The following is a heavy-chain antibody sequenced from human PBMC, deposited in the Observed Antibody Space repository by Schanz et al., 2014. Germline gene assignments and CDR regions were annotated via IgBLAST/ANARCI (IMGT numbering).Heavy chain of an antibody. CDR3: ARGGVLVLPPGTVKKGNDY. Sequence: QVQLVQSGAEVKKPGASVKVSCKTSGYSFSDYFIHWVRQAPGQGLEWMGWLNPDSGETLYAQRFQGRVTLTRDTSIRTADMDLRSLLSDDAAVYFCARGGVLVLPPGTVKKGNDYWGQGTLVTVSS. J-gene: IGHJ4*02. D-gene: IGHD3-10*01. CDR1: GYSFSDYF. CDR2: LNPDSGET. V-gene: IGHV1-2*02.